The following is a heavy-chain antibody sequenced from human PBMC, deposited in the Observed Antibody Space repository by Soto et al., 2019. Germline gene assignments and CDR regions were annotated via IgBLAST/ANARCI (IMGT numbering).Heavy chain of an antibody. CDR2: IWYDGSNK. J-gene: IGHJ4*02. D-gene: IGHD4-17*01. V-gene: IGHV3-33*01. CDR3: ARDGSGYGDYPFDY. CDR1: GFTFSSYG. Sequence: QVQLVESGGGVVQPGRSLRLSCAASGFTFSSYGMHWVRQAPGKGLEWVAVIWYDGSNKYYADSVKGRFTISRDNSKNPLYLQMNSLRAEDTAVYYCARDGSGYGDYPFDYWGQGTLVTVSS.